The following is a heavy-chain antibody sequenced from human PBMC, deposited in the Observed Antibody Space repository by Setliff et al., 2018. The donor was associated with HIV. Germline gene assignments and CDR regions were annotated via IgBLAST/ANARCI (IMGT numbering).Heavy chain of an antibody. CDR2: INSDGSTT. V-gene: IGHV3-74*01. Sequence: RLSCVVSGFTFSNFWMHWVRQAPGKGLVWVSRINSDGSTTDYADSVKGRFTISRDNAKNTLYLQMNSLRADDTAVYYCVRDLYYYDHWGQGTPVTVSS. CDR3: VRDLYYYDH. D-gene: IGHD3-10*01. J-gene: IGHJ4*02. CDR1: GFTFSNFW.